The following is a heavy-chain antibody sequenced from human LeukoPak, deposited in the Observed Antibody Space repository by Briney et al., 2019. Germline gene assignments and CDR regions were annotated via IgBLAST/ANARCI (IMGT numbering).Heavy chain of an antibody. CDR1: GYTFTSYG. Sequence: ASVKVSCKASGYTFTSYGISWVRQAPGQGFEWMGWISAYNGNTNYAQKLQGRVTMTTDTSTSTAYMELRSLRSEHTAGYLCARDGRGMRCSSTSCSIDYWGQGTLVTVSS. CDR2: ISAYNGNT. J-gene: IGHJ4*02. CDR3: ARDGRGMRCSSTSCSIDY. D-gene: IGHD2-2*01. V-gene: IGHV1-18*01.